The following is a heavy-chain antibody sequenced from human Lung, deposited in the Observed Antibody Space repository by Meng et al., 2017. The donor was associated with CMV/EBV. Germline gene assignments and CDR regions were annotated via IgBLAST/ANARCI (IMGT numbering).Heavy chain of an antibody. CDR2: ITPSSGGT. D-gene: IGHD7-27*01. Sequence: RVQAGAEVKKPGASVKVSCMASGYTFTGYYMHWLRQAPGQGLEWVGRITPSSGGTTYAQKFQGRVTMTRDTSISTAYMELSSLRSDDAAIYYCVRANLGSADYWGQGTLVTVSS. CDR3: VRANLGSADY. V-gene: IGHV1-2*06. CDR1: GYTFTGYY. J-gene: IGHJ4*02.